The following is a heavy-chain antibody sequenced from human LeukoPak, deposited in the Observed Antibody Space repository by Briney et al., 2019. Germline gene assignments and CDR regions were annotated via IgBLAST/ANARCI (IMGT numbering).Heavy chain of an antibody. CDR3: ARERGSTQWELLGSYGMDV. D-gene: IGHD1-26*01. CDR2: INPNSGGT. V-gene: IGHV1-2*02. CDR1: GYTFTGYY. J-gene: IGHJ6*02. Sequence: GASVKVSCKASGYTFTGYYMHWVRQAPGQGLEWMGWINPNSGGTNYAQKFQGRVTMTRDTSISTAYMELSRLRSDDTAVYYCARERGSTQWELLGSYGMDVWGQGTTVTVSS.